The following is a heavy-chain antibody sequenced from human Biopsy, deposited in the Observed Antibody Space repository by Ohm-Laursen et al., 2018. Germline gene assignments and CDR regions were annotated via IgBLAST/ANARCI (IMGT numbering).Heavy chain of an antibody. J-gene: IGHJ4*02. V-gene: IGHV1-18*01. D-gene: IGHD3-16*01. CDR2: ISTWDAHT. Sequence: ASVKVSCKTSGYTFRNHGISLVRQAPGRDLEWMGWISTWDAHTSYAQKVQGRVTLTIDTSTSTGYMELRSLRSDDTAVYYCARGGSNYPDYWGQGTLVTVSS. CDR1: GYTFRNHG. CDR3: ARGGSNYPDY.